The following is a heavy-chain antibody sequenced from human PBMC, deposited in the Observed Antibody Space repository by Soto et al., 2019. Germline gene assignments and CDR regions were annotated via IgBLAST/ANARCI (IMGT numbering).Heavy chain of an antibody. CDR3: ARHLALFCSSTSCTYYGMDV. J-gene: IGHJ6*02. D-gene: IGHD2-2*01. CDR1: GYSFTSYW. Sequence: HGESLKISCKGSGYSFTSYWIGWVRQMPGKGLEWMGIIYPGDSDTRYSPSFQGQVTISADKSISTAYLQWSSLKASDTAMYYCARHLALFCSSTSCTYYGMDVWGQGTTVTVSS. CDR2: IYPGDSDT. V-gene: IGHV5-51*01.